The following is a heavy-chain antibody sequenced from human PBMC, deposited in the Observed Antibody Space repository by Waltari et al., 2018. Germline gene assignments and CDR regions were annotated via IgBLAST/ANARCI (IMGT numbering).Heavy chain of an antibody. Sequence: QVQLQESGPGLVKPSQTLSLTCTVSGGPISSGDYYWSWIRQHPGKGLEWIGYIYYSGRTYYNPSLRGRVTISVDTSKNQFSLKLSSVTAADTAVYYCARESTVTNNYFDYWGQGTLVTVSS. V-gene: IGHV4-31*03. D-gene: IGHD4-4*01. CDR1: GGPISSGDYY. J-gene: IGHJ4*02. CDR2: IYYSGRT. CDR3: ARESTVTNNYFDY.